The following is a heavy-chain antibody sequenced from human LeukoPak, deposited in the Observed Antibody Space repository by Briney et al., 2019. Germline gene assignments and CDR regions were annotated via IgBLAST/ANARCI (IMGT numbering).Heavy chain of an antibody. Sequence: PGGSLRLSCAASGFTFSSYWMSWVRQAPGKGLEWVANIKQDGSEKYYVDSVKGRFTISRDNAKNSLYLQMNSLRAEDTAVYYCARALKLRFLETGAFDIWGQGTMVTVSS. J-gene: IGHJ3*02. CDR2: IKQDGSEK. D-gene: IGHD3-3*01. CDR3: ARALKLRFLETGAFDI. V-gene: IGHV3-7*01. CDR1: GFTFSSYW.